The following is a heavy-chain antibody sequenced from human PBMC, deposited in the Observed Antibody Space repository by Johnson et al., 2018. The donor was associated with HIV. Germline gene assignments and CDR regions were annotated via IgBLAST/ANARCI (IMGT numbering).Heavy chain of an antibody. V-gene: IGHV3-66*02. CDR3: AKETRDSRSAFEI. J-gene: IGHJ3*02. CDR2: IYSGGST. Sequence: VQLVESGGGLVKPGGSLRLSCAAPGFTVSSNYMSWVRKAPGKGLEWVSVIYSGGSTYYADSVKGLFTISRDTSKKSVFLQMNSLRPEDTAVYYCAKETRDSRSAFEIWGQGTLVTVSS. CDR1: GFTVSSNY. D-gene: IGHD4-11*01.